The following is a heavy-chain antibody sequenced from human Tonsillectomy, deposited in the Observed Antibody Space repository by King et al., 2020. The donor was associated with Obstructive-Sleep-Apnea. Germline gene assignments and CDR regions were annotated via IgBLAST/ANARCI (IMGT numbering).Heavy chain of an antibody. CDR2: INPSGGGA. V-gene: IGHV1-46*01. CDR3: ARYCLPTNNRFDP. CDR1: GYTFTNHY. D-gene: IGHD1-14*01. Sequence: QVQLVESGAEVKKPGASVKISCKASGYTFTNHYIHWVRQVPGQGLEWMGKINPSGGGASYAQQFQGRLSMTRDTSTRTVHMELSNLRFEDTAVYYCARYCLPTNNRFDPWGQGTLVTVSS. J-gene: IGHJ5*02.